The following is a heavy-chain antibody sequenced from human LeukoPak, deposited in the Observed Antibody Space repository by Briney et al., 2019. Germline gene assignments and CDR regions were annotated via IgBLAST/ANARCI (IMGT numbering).Heavy chain of an antibody. D-gene: IGHD2-21*02. CDR2: INHSGST. J-gene: IGHJ4*02. V-gene: IGHV4-34*01. Sequence: SETLSLTCAVYGGSFSGYYWSWIRQPPGKGLEWIGKINHSGSTNYNPSLKSRVTISVDTSKNQFSLKLSSVTAADTAVYYCARGFRAAYCGGDCYSGSGYWGQGTLVTVSS. CDR3: ARGFRAAYCGGDCYSGSGY. CDR1: GGSFSGYY.